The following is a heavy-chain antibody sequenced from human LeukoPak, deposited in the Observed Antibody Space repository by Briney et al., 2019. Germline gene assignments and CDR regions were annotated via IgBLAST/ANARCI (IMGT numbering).Heavy chain of an antibody. Sequence: ASVNLSCKASGYTYTTYSLTWVRQAPGQGLEWMGWISPYNGDTGYAQKFQGRVTMTTDTSTSTAYMELRSLRSDDTAVYYCARVRSGSYGDNVFDIWGQGTMVTLFS. CDR2: ISPYNGDT. D-gene: IGHD1-26*01. J-gene: IGHJ3*02. V-gene: IGHV1-18*01. CDR3: ARVRSGSYGDNVFDI. CDR1: GYTYTTYS.